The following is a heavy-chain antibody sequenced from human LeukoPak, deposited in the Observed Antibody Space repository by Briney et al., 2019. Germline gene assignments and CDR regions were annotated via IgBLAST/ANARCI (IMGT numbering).Heavy chain of an antibody. CDR2: INPNSGDT. CDR1: GYTLTDYY. V-gene: IGHV1-2*02. D-gene: IGHD1-26*01. J-gene: IGHJ4*02. Sequence: ASVKVSCKASGYTLTDYYMHWVRQAPGQGLEWVGWINPNSGDTNSAQKFQGRVTMTRDTSISTAYMELSRLTSDDTAVYYCARDWRGSYFPDFWGQGTLVTVSS. CDR3: ARDWRGSYFPDF.